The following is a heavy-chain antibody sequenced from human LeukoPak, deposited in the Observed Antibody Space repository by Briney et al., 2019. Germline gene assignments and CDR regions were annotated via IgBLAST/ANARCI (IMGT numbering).Heavy chain of an antibody. D-gene: IGHD5-24*01. CDR2: IYPSDSET. CDR1: GYSFTNYW. CDR3: ARRVEMATNHPYFDY. V-gene: IGHV5-51*01. J-gene: IGHJ4*02. Sequence: GESLKISCQASGYSFTNYWIGWVGQMPGKGLEWMGIIYPSDSETRYSPSFQDQVTISVDRSINTAYLQWSSLKASDTAMYYCARRVEMATNHPYFDYWGQGTRVTVSS.